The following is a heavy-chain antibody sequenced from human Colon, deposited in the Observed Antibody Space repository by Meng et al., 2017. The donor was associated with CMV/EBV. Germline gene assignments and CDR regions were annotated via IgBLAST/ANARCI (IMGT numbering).Heavy chain of an antibody. V-gene: IGHV3-48*03. D-gene: IGHD6-6*01. J-gene: IGHJ4*02. Sequence: GGSLRLSCVGSGFTFSTYEFNWVRQAPGKGLEWVSYISSDGRTIYYADSVKGRFTTSRDNAKNTLYLQMSGLRAEDTAIYYCAGSESSNKFDYWGQGTLVTVSS. CDR3: AGSESSNKFDY. CDR2: ISSDGRTI. CDR1: GFTFSTYE.